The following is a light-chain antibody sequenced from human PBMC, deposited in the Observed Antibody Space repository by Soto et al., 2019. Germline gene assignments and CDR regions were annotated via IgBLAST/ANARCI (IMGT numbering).Light chain of an antibody. J-gene: IGLJ2*01. CDR2: EVS. CDR1: SSDVGDYNY. CDR3: SSYTSSSNSVV. V-gene: IGLV2-14*01. Sequence: QSALTQPASVSGSPGQSITISCTGTSSDVGDYNYVSWYQQHPGKAPKLMSYEVSNRPSGVSTRFSGSKSDNTASLTISGLQAEDEADYFCSSYTSSSNSVVFGGGTKLTVL.